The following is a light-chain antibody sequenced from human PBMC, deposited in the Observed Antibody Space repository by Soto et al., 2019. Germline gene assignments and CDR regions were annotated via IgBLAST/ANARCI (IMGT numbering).Light chain of an antibody. CDR1: QSVSSY. J-gene: IGKJ5*01. V-gene: IGKV3-11*01. CDR3: QQRSPT. CDR2: DAS. Sequence: EIVLTQSPSTLSLSPGERATLSCRASQSVSSYLAWYQQKPGQAPRLLIYDASNRATGIPARFSGSGSGTDFTLTISSLEPENFSVYYYQQRSPTFGQGTRLEIK.